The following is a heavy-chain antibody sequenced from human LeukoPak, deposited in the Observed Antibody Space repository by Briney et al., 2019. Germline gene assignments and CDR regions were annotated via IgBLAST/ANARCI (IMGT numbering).Heavy chain of an antibody. CDR3: AELGITMIGGV. V-gene: IGHV3-20*04. J-gene: IGHJ6*04. D-gene: IGHD3-10*02. CDR2: INWNGGST. Sequence: GGSLRLSCTVSGFSLSSYAMSWVRQAPGKGLEWVSGINWNGGSTGYADSVKGRFTISRDNAKNSLYLQMNSLRAEDTAVYYCAELGITMIGGVWGKGTTVTISS. CDR1: GFSLSSYA.